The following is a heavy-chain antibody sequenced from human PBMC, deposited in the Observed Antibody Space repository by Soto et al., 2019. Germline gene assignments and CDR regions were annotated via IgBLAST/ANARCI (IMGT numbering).Heavy chain of an antibody. CDR2: ISYDGSNK. Sequence: PGGSLRLSRAASGFTFSSYGMHWVRPAPGKGLEWVAVISYDGSNKYYADSVKGRFTISRDNSKNMVLLQMSSLRAEDTAVYYCVSDRGYGHASVPYSWGQGTLVTVSS. J-gene: IGHJ4*02. CDR3: VSDRGYGHASVPYS. CDR1: GFTFSSYG. D-gene: IGHD5-18*01. V-gene: IGHV3-30*03.